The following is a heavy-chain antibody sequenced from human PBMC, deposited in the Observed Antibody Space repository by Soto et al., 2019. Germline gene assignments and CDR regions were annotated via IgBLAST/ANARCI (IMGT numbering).Heavy chain of an antibody. CDR2: ISGSGGST. D-gene: IGHD6-19*01. J-gene: IGHJ4*02. CDR1: GFTFSSYA. CDR3: AKSHSSGWYYFDY. V-gene: IGHV3-23*01. Sequence: PVGSLRLSCAASGFTFSSYAMSWVRQAPGMGLEWVSAISGSGGSTYYADSVKGRFTISRDNSKNTLYLQMNSLRAEDTAVYYCAKSHSSGWYYFDYWGQGTLVTVSS.